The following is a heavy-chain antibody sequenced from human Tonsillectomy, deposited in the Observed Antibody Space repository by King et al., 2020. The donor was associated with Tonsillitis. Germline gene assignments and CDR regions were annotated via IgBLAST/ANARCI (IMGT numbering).Heavy chain of an antibody. CDR2: ISAYNGNT. Sequence: LQLVQSGAEVKKPGASVKVSCKASGHTFSSYGISWVRQAPGQGLEWMGWISAYNGNTNYAQKVQGRVTMSTDISTSTAYMELRSLRSDDTAVYYCARDRNYYGMDGGGQGTTVTVSS. J-gene: IGHJ6*02. CDR3: ARDRNYYGMDG. V-gene: IGHV1-18*04. CDR1: GHTFSSYG.